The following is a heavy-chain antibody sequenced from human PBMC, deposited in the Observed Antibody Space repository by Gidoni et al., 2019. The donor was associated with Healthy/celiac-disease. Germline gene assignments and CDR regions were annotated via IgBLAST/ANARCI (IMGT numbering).Heavy chain of an antibody. D-gene: IGHD5-18*01. Sequence: EVQLVESGGGLVKPGGSLRLSCAASGFTFSSYSMNWVRQAPGKGLGWVSSISSSSSYIYYADSVKGRFTISRDNAKNSLYLQMNSLRAEDTAVYYCARGLVDTAMVDMDVWGKGTTVTVSS. V-gene: IGHV3-21*01. CDR3: ARGLVDTAMVDMDV. CDR2: ISSSSSYI. CDR1: GFTFSSYS. J-gene: IGHJ6*03.